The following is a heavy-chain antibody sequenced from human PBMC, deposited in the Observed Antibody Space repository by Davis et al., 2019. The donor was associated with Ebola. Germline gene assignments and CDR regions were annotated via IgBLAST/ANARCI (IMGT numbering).Heavy chain of an antibody. V-gene: IGHV1-8*02. CDR2: INPNSGNT. CDR1: GYTFTGYY. CDR3: ARGPYYYDSSGYYIYYFDY. D-gene: IGHD3-22*01. J-gene: IGHJ4*02. Sequence: ASVKVSCKASGYTFTGYYMHWVRQAPGQGLEWMGWINPNSGNTGYAQKFQGRVTMTRNTSISTAYMELSGLRSEDTAVYYCARGPYYYDSSGYYIYYFDYWGQGTLVTVS.